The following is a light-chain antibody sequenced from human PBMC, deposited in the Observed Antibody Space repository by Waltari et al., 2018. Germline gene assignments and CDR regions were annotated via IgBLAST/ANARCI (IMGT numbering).Light chain of an antibody. Sequence: DIQMTQSPSTLSASVGDRVTITCRASQSISSWLAWYQQKPGKAPKFRIYKASSLESGVPSRFSGSGSGTEFTLTISSLQPDDFATYYCQHYNGYPLTFGGGTKVEIK. CDR1: QSISSW. CDR2: KAS. J-gene: IGKJ4*01. V-gene: IGKV1-5*03. CDR3: QHYNGYPLT.